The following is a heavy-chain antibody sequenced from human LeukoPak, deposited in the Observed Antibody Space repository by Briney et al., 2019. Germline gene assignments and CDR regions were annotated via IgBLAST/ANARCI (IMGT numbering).Heavy chain of an antibody. V-gene: IGHV1-3*01. J-gene: IGHJ5*02. CDR2: INAGNGNT. Sequence: ASVKVSCKASGYTFTSYAMHSVRQAPGQRLEWMGWINAGNGNTKYSQKFQGRVTITRDTSASTAYTELSSLRSEDTAVYYCARGRTPPYNWFDPWGQGTLVTVSS. CDR1: GYTFTSYA. CDR3: ARGRTPPYNWFDP.